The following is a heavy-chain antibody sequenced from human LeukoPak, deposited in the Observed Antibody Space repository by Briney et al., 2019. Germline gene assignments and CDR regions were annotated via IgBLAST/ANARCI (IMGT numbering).Heavy chain of an antibody. CDR2: INPNSGGT. J-gene: IGHJ4*02. Sequence: ASVKVSCKASGYTFTGYYMHWVRQAPGQGLEWMGWINPNSGGTNYAQKFQGRVTMTRDTSITTAYMELRRLRSDDTAVYYCARNYYDSSGYSTSDYWGQGTLVTVSS. CDR1: GYTFTGYY. D-gene: IGHD3-22*01. V-gene: IGHV1-2*02. CDR3: ARNYYDSSGYSTSDY.